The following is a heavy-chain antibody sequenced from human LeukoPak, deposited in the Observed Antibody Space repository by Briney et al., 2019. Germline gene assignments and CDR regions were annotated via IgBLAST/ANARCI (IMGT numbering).Heavy chain of an antibody. Sequence: GGSLRLSCAASGFTFSSYGMHWVRQAPGKGLEWVAFIRYDGSNKYYADSVKGRFTISRDNSKNALYLQMNSLRAEDTAVYYCAKDTWDEPNFFDYWGQGTLVTVSS. CDR2: IRYDGSNK. J-gene: IGHJ4*02. D-gene: IGHD1-26*01. CDR3: AKDTWDEPNFFDY. CDR1: GFTFSSYG. V-gene: IGHV3-30*02.